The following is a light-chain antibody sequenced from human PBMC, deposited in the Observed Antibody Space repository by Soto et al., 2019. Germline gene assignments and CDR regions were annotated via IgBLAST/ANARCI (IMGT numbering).Light chain of an antibody. CDR3: QQYHSWPPRT. Sequence: EIVLTQSPGTLSLSPGERATLSCRASQRISPNLAWYQQKPGQAPRLLIYGVYTRAPGIPARFSGSGSGTEFTLTISSLQSEDFAVYYCQQYHSWPPRTFGQGTKVDIK. CDR1: QRISPN. J-gene: IGKJ1*01. V-gene: IGKV3D-15*01. CDR2: GVY.